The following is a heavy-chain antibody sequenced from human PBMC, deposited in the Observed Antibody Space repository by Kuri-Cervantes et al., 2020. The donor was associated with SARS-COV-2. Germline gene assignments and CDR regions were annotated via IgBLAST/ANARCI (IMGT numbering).Heavy chain of an antibody. V-gene: IGHV4-59*01. CDR1: GGSISSYY. CDR2: IYYSGST. Sequence: SETLSLTCTVSGGSISSYYWSWIRQPPGKGLEWIGYIYYSGSTNYNPSLKSRVTISVDTSKSQFSLKLSSVTAADTAVYYCARASEGAFDIWGQGTMVTVSS. J-gene: IGHJ3*02. CDR3: ARASEGAFDI.